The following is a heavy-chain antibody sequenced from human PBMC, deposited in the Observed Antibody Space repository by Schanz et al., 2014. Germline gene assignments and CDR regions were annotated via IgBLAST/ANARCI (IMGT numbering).Heavy chain of an antibody. CDR2: ISGTGSTP. CDR1: GFTFSNYA. J-gene: IGHJ4*02. Sequence: EAQLVESGGDLVQPGGSLSLSCAASGFTFSNYAMSWVRQAPGKGLDWVSIISGTGSTPYYADSVKGRYTISRDNSKNTLYLQMNSLRAEDTAIYYCAKGRTVWSGSDRKYYFDYWGQGTLVTVSS. V-gene: IGHV3-23*04. CDR3: AKGRTVWSGSDRKYYFDY. D-gene: IGHD1-26*01.